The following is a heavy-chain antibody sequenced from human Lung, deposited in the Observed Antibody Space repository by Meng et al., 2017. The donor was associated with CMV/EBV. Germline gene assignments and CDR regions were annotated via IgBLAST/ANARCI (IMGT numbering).Heavy chain of an antibody. CDR1: GFTFSTYS. CDR3: AIYCSTTTCPPGHDAFEI. Sequence: GGSLRLSCAASGFTFSTYSMNWVRQAPGKGLEWVSFITSSSSYIYYADSVRGRFTISRDNAKNSLYLQMNSLRAEDTAVYYCAIYCSTTTCPPGHDAFEIWGQGPMVTVSS. D-gene: IGHD2-2*01. J-gene: IGHJ3*02. CDR2: ITSSSSYI. V-gene: IGHV3-21*01.